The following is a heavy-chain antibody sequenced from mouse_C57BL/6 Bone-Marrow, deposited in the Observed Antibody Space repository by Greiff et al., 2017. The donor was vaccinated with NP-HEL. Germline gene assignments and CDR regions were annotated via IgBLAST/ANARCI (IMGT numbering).Heavy chain of an antibody. J-gene: IGHJ1*03. D-gene: IGHD1-1*01. V-gene: IGHV1-53*01. CDR3: AISGPIPIYYYGSSHWYFDV. CDR1: GYTFTSYW. CDR2: INPSNGGT. Sequence: QVQLQQPGTELVKPGASVKLSCKASGYTFTSYWMHWVKQRPGQGLEWIGNINPSNGGTNYNEKFKSKATLTVDNSSSTAYMQLSSLTSEDSAVYYCAISGPIPIYYYGSSHWYFDVWGTGTTVTVSS.